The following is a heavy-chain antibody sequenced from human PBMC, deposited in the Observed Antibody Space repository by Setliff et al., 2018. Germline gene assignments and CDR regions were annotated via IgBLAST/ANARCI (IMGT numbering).Heavy chain of an antibody. CDR2: IGVYSGNT. J-gene: IGHJ4*02. CDR1: GYTFRQSI. V-gene: IGHV1-18*01. Sequence: GASVKVSCKASGYTFRQSIVSWVRQAPGQGLEWLGWIGVYSGNTYSAQRFQGRVSLTTDESTNTAYLELRGLRSDDTAVYYCARLVRYCTRISCQRTPGAEYWGQGTLVTVSS. CDR3: ARLVRYCTRISCQRTPGAEY. D-gene: IGHD2-2*01.